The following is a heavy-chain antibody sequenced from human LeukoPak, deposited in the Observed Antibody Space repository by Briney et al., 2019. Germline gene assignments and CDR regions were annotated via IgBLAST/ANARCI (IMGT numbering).Heavy chain of an antibody. V-gene: IGHV1-69*01. CDR3: AREGHAYCSGGSCYFNWFDP. CDR1: GGTFSSYA. J-gene: IGHJ5*02. CDR2: IIPIFGTA. D-gene: IGHD2-15*01. Sequence: SVKVSCKASGGTFSSYAISWVRQAPGQGLGWMGGIIPIFGTANYAQKFQGRVTITADESTSTAYMELSSLRSEDTAVYYCAREGHAYCSGGSCYFNWFDPWGQGALVTVSS.